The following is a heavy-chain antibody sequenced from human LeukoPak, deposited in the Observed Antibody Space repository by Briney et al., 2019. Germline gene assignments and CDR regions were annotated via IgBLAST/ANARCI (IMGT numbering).Heavy chain of an antibody. CDR1: GFTFSSYG. CDR2: IWYDGSNK. Sequence: GGSLRLSCAASGFTFSSYGMHWVRQAPGKGLEWVAVIWYDGSNKYYADSVKGRFTISRDNSKNTLYLQMNSLRAEDTAVYYCARVQEDDSRYYYYCGMDVWGQGTTVTVSS. D-gene: IGHD3-22*01. J-gene: IGHJ6*02. CDR3: ARVQEDDSRYYYYCGMDV. V-gene: IGHV3-33*01.